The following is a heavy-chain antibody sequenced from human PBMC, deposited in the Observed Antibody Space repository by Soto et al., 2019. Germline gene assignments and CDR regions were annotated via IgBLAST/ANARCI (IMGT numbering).Heavy chain of an antibody. J-gene: IGHJ4*02. CDR2: IIPTLGET. CDR3: ARAVGLYYIDY. CDR1: GGNLRTYS. V-gene: IGHV1-69*08. D-gene: IGHD3-10*01. Sequence: QVQLVQSGAEVKQPGSSVKVSCKASGGNLRTYSITWVRQAPGQGLEWMGRIIPTLGETTYAQKFQGRVTITADISTNPAYMELSSLRSEDTAVYFCARAVGLYYIDYWGQGTMVTVSS.